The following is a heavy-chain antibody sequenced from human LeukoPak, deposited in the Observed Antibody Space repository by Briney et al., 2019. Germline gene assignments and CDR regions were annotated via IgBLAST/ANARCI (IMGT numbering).Heavy chain of an antibody. V-gene: IGHV3-7*01. CDR1: GFTFSSYW. Sequence: GGSLRLSCAASGFTFSSYWMHWVRQAPGKGLEWVANIKQDVSEKYYVDSVKGRFTISRDNAKNSLYLQMNSLRAEDTAVYYCARRRQQLVIRATRLNYYYYYMNVWGKGTTVTVSS. J-gene: IGHJ6*03. D-gene: IGHD6-6*01. CDR3: ARRRQQLVIRATRLNYYYYYMNV. CDR2: IKQDVSEK.